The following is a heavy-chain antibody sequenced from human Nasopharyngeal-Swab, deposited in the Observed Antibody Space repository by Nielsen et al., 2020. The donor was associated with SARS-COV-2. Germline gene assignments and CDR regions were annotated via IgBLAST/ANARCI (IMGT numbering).Heavy chain of an antibody. Sequence: ASVKVSCKASGYTFTGYYMHWVRQAPGQGLEWMGRINPNSGGTNYAQKFQGRVTMTRDTSISTAYIELSRLRSDDTAVYYCARVGELLGYYFDYWGQGTLVTVSS. CDR3: ARVGELLGYYFDY. CDR2: INPNSGGT. D-gene: IGHD1-26*01. J-gene: IGHJ4*02. CDR1: GYTFTGYY. V-gene: IGHV1-2*06.